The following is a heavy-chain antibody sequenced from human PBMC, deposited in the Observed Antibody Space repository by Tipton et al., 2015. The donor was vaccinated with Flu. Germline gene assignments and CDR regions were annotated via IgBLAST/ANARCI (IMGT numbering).Heavy chain of an antibody. CDR2: INHSGST. CDR3: ARVGVVTPCDS. CDR1: GGSFSGYY. Sequence: TLSLTCAVYGGSFSGYYWSWIRQPPGKGLEWIGEINHSGSTNYNPSLKSRVTISVDTSKNQFSLKLSSVTAADTAVYYCARVGVVTPCDSRGQGARDTVS. V-gene: IGHV4-34*01. D-gene: IGHD4-23*01. J-gene: IGHJ4*02.